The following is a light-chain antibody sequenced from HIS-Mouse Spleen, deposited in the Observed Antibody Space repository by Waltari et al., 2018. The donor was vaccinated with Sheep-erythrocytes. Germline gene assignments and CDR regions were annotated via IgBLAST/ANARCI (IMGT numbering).Light chain of an antibody. J-gene: IGLJ3*02. CDR3: CSYAGSSTPWV. CDR2: VGS. V-gene: IGLV2-23*01. Sequence: QSALTQPASVSGSPGPSITISCTGTSSDVGSYNLVSWYHQHPGKDPKLMIYVGSKRLSVVSKRFSGSQSGNTGSLTISGLLAEDEADYYCCSYAGSSTPWVFGGGTKLTVI. CDR1: SSDVGSYNL.